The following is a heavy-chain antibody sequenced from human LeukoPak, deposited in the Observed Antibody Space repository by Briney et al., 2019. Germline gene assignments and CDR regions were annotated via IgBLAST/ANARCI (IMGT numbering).Heavy chain of an antibody. CDR1: GFTLSSYI. J-gene: IGHJ4*02. D-gene: IGHD6-19*01. V-gene: IGHV3-48*02. CDR2: ISGRSDTI. CDR3: ARGWLTNTFVY. Sequence: GGSLRLSCAASGFTLSSYIMDWVRLAPGEGLEWGSYISGRSDTIYYADSVKGRFTISRDNAQNSLYLQMNSLRDQDTAVYYWARGWLTNTFVYWGQGTLVIVSS.